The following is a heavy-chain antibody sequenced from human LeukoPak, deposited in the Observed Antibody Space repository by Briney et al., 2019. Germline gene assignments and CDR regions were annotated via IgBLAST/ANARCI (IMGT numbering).Heavy chain of an antibody. J-gene: IGHJ4*02. CDR1: GFTFSSYW. CDR3: ARGWFGELYPIDY. D-gene: IGHD3-10*01. Sequence: GGSLRLSCAASGFTFSSYWMHWVRQAQGQGLVWVSRISSDGSSTSYADSVKGRFTISRDNANNTLYLQMNSLRAEDTAVYYCARGWFGELYPIDYWGQGTLVTVSS. CDR2: ISSDGSST. V-gene: IGHV3-74*01.